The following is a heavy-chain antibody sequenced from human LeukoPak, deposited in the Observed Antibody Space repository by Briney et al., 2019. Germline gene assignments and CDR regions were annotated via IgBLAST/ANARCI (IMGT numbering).Heavy chain of an antibody. V-gene: IGHV4-39*07. Sequence: SETLSLTCTVSGGSISSGDYYWGWIRQPPGKGLKWIGYIYHSGSTYYNPSLKSRVTMSVDTSKKQFSLKLSSVTAADTAVYYCARGDCSGGSCYSFDYWGQGTLVTVSS. CDR1: GGSISSGDYY. J-gene: IGHJ4*02. D-gene: IGHD2-15*01. CDR2: IYHSGST. CDR3: ARGDCSGGSCYSFDY.